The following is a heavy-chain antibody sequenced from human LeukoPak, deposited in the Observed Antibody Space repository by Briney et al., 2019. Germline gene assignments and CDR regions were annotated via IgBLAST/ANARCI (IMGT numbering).Heavy chain of an antibody. J-gene: IGHJ4*02. CDR2: INPSGGST. Sequence: ASVKVSCKASGYTFTSYSMHWVRQAPGQGLEWMGIINPSGGSTIYAQKFQGRVTMTRDTSTSTVYMDLTSLRAEDTAVYYCAKENWVYNWKYNSSGSGINYWGQGTLVTVSS. D-gene: IGHD3-22*01. V-gene: IGHV1-46*01. CDR3: AKENWVYNWKYNSSGSGINY. CDR1: GYTFTSYS.